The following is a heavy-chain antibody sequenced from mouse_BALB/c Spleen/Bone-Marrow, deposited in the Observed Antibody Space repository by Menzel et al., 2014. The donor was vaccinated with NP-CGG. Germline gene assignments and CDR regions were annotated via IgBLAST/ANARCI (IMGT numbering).Heavy chain of an antibody. CDR1: GYTFTSYV. CDR3: ARSLYGYDWYFDV. CDR2: INPYNDGT. V-gene: IGHV1-14*01. Sequence: EVQLQQSGPELVKPGASVKMSSKASGYTFTSYVMHWVKQKPGQGLEWIGNINPYNDGTKYNEKFKGKATLTSDKSSSTAFMELSSLTSEDSAVYYCARSLYGYDWYFDVWGAGTTVTVSS. J-gene: IGHJ1*01. D-gene: IGHD2-2*01.